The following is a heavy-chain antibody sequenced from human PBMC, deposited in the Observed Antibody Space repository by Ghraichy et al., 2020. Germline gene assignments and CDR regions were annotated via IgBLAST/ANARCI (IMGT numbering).Heavy chain of an antibody. J-gene: IGHJ4*02. V-gene: IGHV1-18*01. CDR3: ARLAYPYGSATG. D-gene: IGHD1-26*01. CDR1: GYTFTKFG. Sequence: ASVKVSCKASGYTFTKFGFNWVRQAPGQGLEWMGWISTSTGDTDYAQNLQGRVTMTTDTSTNTAYMELTSLRSDDTAVYYCARLAYPYGSATGWGQGTLVTVSS. CDR2: ISTSTGDT.